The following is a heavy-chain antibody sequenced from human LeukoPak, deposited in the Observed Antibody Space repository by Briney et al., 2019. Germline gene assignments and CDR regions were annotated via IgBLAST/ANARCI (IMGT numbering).Heavy chain of an antibody. CDR1: GGSISSYY. CDR2: IYNSAST. D-gene: IGHD2-15*01. Sequence: SETLSLTCAVSGGSISSYYWRWVRQPPGKGLEWIGYIYNSASTNYNPSLKIRVTISISTPYIQFSLMLSSVTAADSAVYYCARDGSGASCYDYWGQGTLVTVSS. V-gene: IGHV4-59*01. J-gene: IGHJ4*02. CDR3: ARDGSGASCYDY.